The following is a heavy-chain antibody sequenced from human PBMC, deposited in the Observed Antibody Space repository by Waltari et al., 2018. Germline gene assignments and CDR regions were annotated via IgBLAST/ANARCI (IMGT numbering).Heavy chain of an antibody. CDR2: ISYDGSNK. CDR1: GFTVRSYA. CDR3: ARTALAYYYYGMDV. J-gene: IGHJ6*02. V-gene: IGHV3-30-3*01. Sequence: QVQLVESGGGVVQPGRSLRLSCAASGFTVRSYAMHWVRRDPGKGLEWVAVISYDGSNKYYADSVKGRFTISRDNSKNTLYLQMNSLRAEDTAVYYCARTALAYYYYGMDVWGQGTTVTVSS.